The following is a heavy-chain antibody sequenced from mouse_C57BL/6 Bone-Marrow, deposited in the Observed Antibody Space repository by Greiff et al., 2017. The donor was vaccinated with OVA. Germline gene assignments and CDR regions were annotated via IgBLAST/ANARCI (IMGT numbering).Heavy chain of an antibody. D-gene: IGHD1-1*01. Sequence: QVQLQQSGAELVKPGASVKMSCKASGYTFTSYWITWVKQRPGQGLEWIGDIYPGSGSTNYNEKFKSKATLTVDTSSSTAYMQLSSLTSEDSAVYYCARRGVVAHYYAMDYWGQGTSVTVSS. J-gene: IGHJ4*01. CDR1: GYTFTSYW. CDR2: IYPGSGST. V-gene: IGHV1-55*01. CDR3: ARRGVVAHYYAMDY.